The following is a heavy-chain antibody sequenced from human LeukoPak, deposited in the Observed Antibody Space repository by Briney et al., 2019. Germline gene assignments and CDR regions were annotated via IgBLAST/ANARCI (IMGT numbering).Heavy chain of an antibody. CDR3: ARVGRDYFDY. CDR1: GGSFSGYY. V-gene: IGHV4-59*01. CDR2: IYYSGST. J-gene: IGHJ4*02. Sequence: SETLSLTCAVYGGSFSGYYWSWIRQPPGKGLEWIGYIYYSGSTNYNPSLKSRVTISVDTSKNQFSLKLSSVTAADTAVYYCARVGRDYFDYWGQGTLVTVSS.